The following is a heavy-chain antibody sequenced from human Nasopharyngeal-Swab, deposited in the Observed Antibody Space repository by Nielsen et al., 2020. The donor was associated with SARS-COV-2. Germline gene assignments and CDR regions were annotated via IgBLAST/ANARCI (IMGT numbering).Heavy chain of an antibody. CDR3: ARVGGYCSSTSCYRYYMDV. V-gene: IGHV1-69*13. J-gene: IGHJ6*03. CDR2: IIPIFGTA. CDR1: GGTFSSYA. Sequence: SVKVSCKASGGTFSSYAISWVRQASGQGLEWMGGIIPIFGTANYAQKFQGRVTITADESTSTAYMELSSLRSEDTAVYYCARVGGYCSSTSCYRYYMDVWGKGTTVTVSS. D-gene: IGHD2-2*02.